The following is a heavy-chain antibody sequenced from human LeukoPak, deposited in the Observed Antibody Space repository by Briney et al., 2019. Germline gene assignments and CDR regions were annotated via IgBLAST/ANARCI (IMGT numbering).Heavy chain of an antibody. Sequence: SGGSLRLSCAGSGFTFKFYAMTWVRHAPGEGLEWVSGITGDASVTYDADSVKGRFNISRDNSKNTLYLQLNSLRVEDTAVYYCAKAYSSSLYGDAFHIWSQGTKVTVSP. CDR3: AKAYSSSLYGDAFHI. CDR2: ITGDASVT. V-gene: IGHV3-23*01. D-gene: IGHD6-13*01. J-gene: IGHJ3*02. CDR1: GFTFKFYA.